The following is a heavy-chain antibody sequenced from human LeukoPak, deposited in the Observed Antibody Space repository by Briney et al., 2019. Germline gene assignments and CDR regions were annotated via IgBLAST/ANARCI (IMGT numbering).Heavy chain of an antibody. D-gene: IGHD3-16*01. Sequence: SETLSLTCAVSGGSISGSNWWSWVRQPPGKELEWIGEIFHSGSTNYSPSLKSRVTISIDKSKNQFSLKLTSVTVADTAVYYCASRLRHLLGYWGQGNLVTVSS. J-gene: IGHJ4*02. CDR3: ASRLRHLLGY. CDR1: GGSISGSNW. V-gene: IGHV4-4*02. CDR2: IFHSGST.